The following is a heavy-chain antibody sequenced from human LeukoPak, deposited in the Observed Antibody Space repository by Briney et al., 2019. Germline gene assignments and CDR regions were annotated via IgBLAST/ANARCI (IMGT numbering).Heavy chain of an antibody. CDR2: INPNSGGT. D-gene: IGHD6-19*01. Sequence: GASVKVSCKASGYTFTGFFMHWVRQAPGQGLEWMGWINPNSGGTNYAQKFQGRVTMTRDSSISTAYMELSRLRSDDTAVYYCARDHSGYSSAPSKYGGQGTLVTVSS. CDR3: ARDHSGYSSAPSKY. V-gene: IGHV1-2*02. J-gene: IGHJ4*02. CDR1: GYTFTGFF.